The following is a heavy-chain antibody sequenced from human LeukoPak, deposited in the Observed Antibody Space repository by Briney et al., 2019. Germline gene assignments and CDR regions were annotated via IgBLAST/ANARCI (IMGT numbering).Heavy chain of an antibody. Sequence: GGSLRLSCAASGFTFSSYWMHGVRHAPGKGLVWVSRIKSDGSTRYADSVKGRFTISRDNAKTTVSLQMNSLRAEDTGVYYCARAPSEIGGYYPEYFRHWGQGTLVTVSP. CDR2: IKSDGST. J-gene: IGHJ1*01. CDR3: ARAPSEIGGYYPEYFRH. CDR1: GFTFSSYW. V-gene: IGHV3-74*01. D-gene: IGHD3-22*01.